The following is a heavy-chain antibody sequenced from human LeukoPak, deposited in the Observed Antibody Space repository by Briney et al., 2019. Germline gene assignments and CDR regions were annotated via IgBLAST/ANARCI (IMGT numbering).Heavy chain of an antibody. CDR1: GYTFTGYY. V-gene: IGHV1-2*02. Sequence: ASVKVSCKASGYTFTGYYLHWVRQAPGQGLEWMGWINPNSGGTNFAQKFQARVTMTRDTSISTAYMELSRLRSDDTAVYYCARLVVVVPADTDAFNIWGQGTMVTVSS. J-gene: IGHJ3*02. D-gene: IGHD2-2*01. CDR2: INPNSGGT. CDR3: ARLVVVVPADTDAFNI.